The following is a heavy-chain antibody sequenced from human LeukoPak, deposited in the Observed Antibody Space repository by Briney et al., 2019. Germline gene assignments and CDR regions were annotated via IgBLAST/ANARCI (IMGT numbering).Heavy chain of an antibody. CDR3: ANGPHYNILTGFYKVRSHLDY. J-gene: IGHJ4*02. CDR1: GFTFSNYG. Sequence: WASLRLSCAASGFTFSNYGMHWVRQAPGQGLEWVAFIRYDGSKKYYADSGKGRFTISRDNSKTTLYLQMNSLRAEDTAMYYCANGPHYNILTGFYKVRSHLDYWGQGTLVTVSS. D-gene: IGHD3-9*01. CDR2: IRYDGSKK. V-gene: IGHV3-30*02.